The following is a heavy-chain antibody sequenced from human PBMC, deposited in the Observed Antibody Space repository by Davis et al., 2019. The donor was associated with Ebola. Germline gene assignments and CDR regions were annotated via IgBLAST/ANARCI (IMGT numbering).Heavy chain of an antibody. J-gene: IGHJ5*02. D-gene: IGHD6-19*01. CDR2: INPNSGGT. V-gene: IGHV1-2*04. CDR1: GYTFTGYY. CDR3: AREAGSGWYSWFDP. Sequence: ASVKVSCKASGYTFTGYYMHWVRQAPGQGLEWMGWINPNSGGTNYAQKFQGWVTMTRDTSTSTAYMELRSLRSEDTAVYYCAREAGSGWYSWFDPWGQGTLVTVSS.